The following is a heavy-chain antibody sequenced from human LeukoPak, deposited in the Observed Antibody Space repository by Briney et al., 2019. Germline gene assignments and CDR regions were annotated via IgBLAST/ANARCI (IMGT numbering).Heavy chain of an antibody. D-gene: IGHD3-9*01. V-gene: IGHV3-33*01. Sequence: GGSLRLSCAASGFTFSSYGMHWVRQAPGKGLEWVAVIWYDGSNKYYADSVKGRFTISRDNSKNTLYLQMNSLRAEDTAVYYCARDSPRYFDWLTPYFDYWGQGTLVTVSS. CDR1: GFTFSSYG. CDR3: ARDSPRYFDWLTPYFDY. CDR2: IWYDGSNK. J-gene: IGHJ4*02.